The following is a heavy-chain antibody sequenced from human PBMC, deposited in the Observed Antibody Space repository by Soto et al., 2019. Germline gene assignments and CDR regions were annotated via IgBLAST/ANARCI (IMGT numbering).Heavy chain of an antibody. CDR2: ISSSSSTI. CDR1: GFTFSSYS. J-gene: IGHJ6*04. Sequence: EVQLAESGGGLVQPGGSLRLSCAASGFTFSSYSMNWVRQAPGKGLEWVSYISSSSSTIYYADSVKGRFTISRDNAKNSLYLQMNSLRAEDTAVYYCAREEGYCSSTSCYTPMDVWGKGTTVTVSS. V-gene: IGHV3-48*01. CDR3: AREEGYCSSTSCYTPMDV. D-gene: IGHD2-2*02.